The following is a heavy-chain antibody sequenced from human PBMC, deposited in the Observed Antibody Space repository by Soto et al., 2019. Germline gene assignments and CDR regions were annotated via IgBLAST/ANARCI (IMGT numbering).Heavy chain of an antibody. V-gene: IGHV3-23*01. CDR3: ARHKFYGDPYYFDY. CDR1: GFTFSSYA. Sequence: PGGSLRLSCAASGFTFSSYAMNWVRQAPGKGLEWVSVISGSADSTYYADSVKGRFTIARDNSRNTLYLQMNSLRAEDTAVYYCARHKFYGDPYYFDYWGQGTLLTVSS. D-gene: IGHD4-17*01. CDR2: ISGSADST. J-gene: IGHJ4*02.